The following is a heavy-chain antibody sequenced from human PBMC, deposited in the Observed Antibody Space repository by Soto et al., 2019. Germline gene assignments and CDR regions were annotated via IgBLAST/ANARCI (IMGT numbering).Heavy chain of an antibody. D-gene: IGHD1-26*01. J-gene: IGHJ6*02. V-gene: IGHV4-59*01. CDR1: GGSIGSYY. CDR3: AGNGKYYSGMGV. Sequence: SETLSLTCTVSGGSIGSYYWSWIRQPPGKGLEWIGYIYYSGSTNYNPSLKSRVTISVDTSKNQFSLKLSSVTAADTAVYYCAGNGKYYSGMGVWGEVTTFTVSS. CDR2: IYYSGST.